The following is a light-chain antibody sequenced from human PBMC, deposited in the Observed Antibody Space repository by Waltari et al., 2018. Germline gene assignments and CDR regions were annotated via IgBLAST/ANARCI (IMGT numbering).Light chain of an antibody. Sequence: DIQMTQSPSSLSASVADRVTITCPASQTISNHLNWFQHQPGQAPRLLIFGVSSLRGGVPSRFRGSGSETDFTLTISGLQPEDLATYYCQHSDGPSPFGQGTKLEIK. CDR3: QHSDGPSP. J-gene: IGKJ2*01. CDR2: GVS. V-gene: IGKV1-39*01. CDR1: QTISNH.